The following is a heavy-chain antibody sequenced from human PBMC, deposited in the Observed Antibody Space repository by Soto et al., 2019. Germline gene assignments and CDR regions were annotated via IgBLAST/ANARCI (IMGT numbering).Heavy chain of an antibody. CDR3: EKDAPGSGWLSDY. V-gene: IGHV3-23*01. CDR2: ISGNGGT. Sequence: EVQLLESGGGVIQPGGSLRLSCAASGFTFRIYAMSWVRQAPGKGLEWVSTISGNGGTSYADFARGRFTISRDNSKHTLYQQMNSLRAEDTAVYYCEKDAPGSGWLSDYWGQGTLVTVSS. J-gene: IGHJ4*02. D-gene: IGHD3-22*01. CDR1: GFTFRIYA.